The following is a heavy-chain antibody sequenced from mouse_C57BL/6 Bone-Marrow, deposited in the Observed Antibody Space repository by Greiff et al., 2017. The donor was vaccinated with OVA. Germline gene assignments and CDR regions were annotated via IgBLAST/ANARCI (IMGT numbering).Heavy chain of an antibody. D-gene: IGHD4-1*01. Sequence: EVKLQESGPGLVKPSQSLSLTCSVTGYSITSGYYWNWIRQFPGNKLEWMGYISYDGSNNYNPSLKNRISITRDTSKNQFFLKLNSVTTEDTATYYCAMVTGTGRYYFDYWGQGTTLTVSS. CDR1: GYSITSGYY. V-gene: IGHV3-6*01. CDR3: AMVTGTGRYYFDY. CDR2: ISYDGSN. J-gene: IGHJ2*01.